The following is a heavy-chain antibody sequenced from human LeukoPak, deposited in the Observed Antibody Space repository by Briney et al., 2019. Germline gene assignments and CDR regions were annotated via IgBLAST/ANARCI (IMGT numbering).Heavy chain of an antibody. D-gene: IGHD2-2*01. V-gene: IGHV4-31*03. CDR2: IYYSGST. CDR1: GGSISSVCSY. CDR3: ARQDIVVVPAAMPGWFDP. J-gene: IGHJ5*02. Sequence: PSETLSLTCTVSGGSISSVCSYWSWIRHHPGKGLEWIGYIYYSGSTYYNSSLKSRVAISVETSKNQFSLKLSSVTAAGTAVYYCARQDIVVVPAAMPGWFDPWGQGTLVTVSS.